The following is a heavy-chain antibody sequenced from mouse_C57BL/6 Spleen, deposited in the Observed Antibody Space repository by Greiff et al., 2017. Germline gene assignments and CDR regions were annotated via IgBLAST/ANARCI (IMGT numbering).Heavy chain of an antibody. Sequence: QVQLQQPGAELVKPGASVKLSCKASGYTFTSYWMQWVKQRPGQGLEWIGEIDPSDSSTNYNQKFKGKATLTVDTSSSTAYMQLSSLTSEDSAVYYCATGPLPPFAYWGQGTLVTVSA. J-gene: IGHJ3*01. CDR1: GYTFTSYW. CDR3: ATGPLPPFAY. D-gene: IGHD2-10*01. V-gene: IGHV1-50*01. CDR2: IDPSDSST.